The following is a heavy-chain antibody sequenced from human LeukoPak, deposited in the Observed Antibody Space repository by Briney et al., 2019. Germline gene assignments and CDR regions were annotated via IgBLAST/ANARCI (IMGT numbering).Heavy chain of an antibody. CDR3: AKDHESDGYPCLDH. J-gene: IGHJ4*02. Sequence: GGSLRLPCAASGFTFSSYAMSWVRQAPGKGLEWVSVISGSGGNTYYADSVKGRFTISRDNSRNTPDLQMNSLRAEDTAVYYCAKDHESDGYPCLDHWGQGALVVVSS. D-gene: IGHD3-22*01. CDR2: ISGSGGNT. CDR1: GFTFSSYA. V-gene: IGHV3-23*01.